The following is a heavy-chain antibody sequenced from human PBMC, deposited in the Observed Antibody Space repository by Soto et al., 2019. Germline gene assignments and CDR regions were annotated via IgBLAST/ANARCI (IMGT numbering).Heavy chain of an antibody. CDR2: INVYNGKT. J-gene: IGHJ5*02. CDR3: ARGVGSGSYYNQYNWFDP. Sequence: QVQLVQSGGEVKKPGASVKVSCKASGYTFTNYGISWVRQAPGQGLEWMGWINVYNGKTKYAQKVQGRVTMTTDTSTSTAYMEPRSLTSDDTAVYYCARGVGSGSYYNQYNWFDPWGQGPLVTVSS. CDR1: GYTFTNYG. D-gene: IGHD3-10*01. V-gene: IGHV1-18*01.